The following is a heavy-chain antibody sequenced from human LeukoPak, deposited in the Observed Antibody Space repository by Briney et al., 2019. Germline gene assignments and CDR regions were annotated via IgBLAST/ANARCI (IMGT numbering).Heavy chain of an antibody. CDR2: INHSGST. Sequence: SETLSLTCAVYGGSFNGYYWSWIRQPPGKGLEWIGEINHSGSTNYNPSLKSRVTISVDTSKNQFSPKLSSVTAADTAVYYCARGEYSSGWLFDYWGQGTLVTVSS. V-gene: IGHV4-34*01. D-gene: IGHD6-19*01. J-gene: IGHJ4*02. CDR3: ARGEYSSGWLFDY. CDR1: GGSFNGYY.